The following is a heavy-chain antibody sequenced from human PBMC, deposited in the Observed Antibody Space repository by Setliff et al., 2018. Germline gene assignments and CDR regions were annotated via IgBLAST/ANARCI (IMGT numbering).Heavy chain of an antibody. CDR2: MNPNNDDT. CDR3: ARGRGFSGLESTVDFFEY. D-gene: IGHD6-19*01. J-gene: IGHJ4*02. CDR1: GYRFNAHD. Sequence: ASVKVSCKASGYRFNAHDINWVRQAPGQGLEWMGWMNPNNDDTGSAHKFQDRVTMTVNRAISTAYLELSGLTPDDTAVYFCARGRGFSGLESTVDFFEYWGPGTLVTVSS. V-gene: IGHV1-8*01.